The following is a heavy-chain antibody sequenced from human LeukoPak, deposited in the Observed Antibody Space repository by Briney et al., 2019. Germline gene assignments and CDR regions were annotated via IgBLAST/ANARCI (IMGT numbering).Heavy chain of an antibody. CDR1: GFTFGSYW. J-gene: IGHJ4*02. D-gene: IGHD1-26*01. CDR3: ARDLFEGATNY. CDR2: IKQDGSEK. V-gene: IGHV3-7*01. Sequence: PGGSLRLSCAASGFTFGSYWMSWVRQAPGKGLEWVANIKQDGSEKYYVDSVKGRFTISRDNAKNSLYLQMSSLRAEDTAVYYCARDLFEGATNYWGQGTLVTVSS.